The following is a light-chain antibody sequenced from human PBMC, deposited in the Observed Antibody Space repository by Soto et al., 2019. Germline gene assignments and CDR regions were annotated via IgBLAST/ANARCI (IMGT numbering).Light chain of an antibody. J-gene: IGKJ1*01. CDR3: QQYNSYPGT. CDR1: QSISSW. V-gene: IGKV1-5*01. CDR2: DAS. Sequence: DIQMTQSPSTLSASVGDRVTITCRASQSISSWLAWYQQKPGKAPKLLIYDASSLESGVPSRFSGSGSGTDFTLTISSLQPEDFAAYYCQQYNSYPGTFGRWTKVEIK.